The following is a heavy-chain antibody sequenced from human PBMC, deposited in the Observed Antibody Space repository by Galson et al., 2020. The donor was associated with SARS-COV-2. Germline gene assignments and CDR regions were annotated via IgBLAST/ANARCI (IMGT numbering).Heavy chain of an antibody. CDR1: GGSISSYY. D-gene: IGHD3-3*01. CDR3: ARAAQTYYDFWSGYYNAPHFDY. Sequence: SETLSLTYTVSGGSISSYYWSWIRQPPGKGLEWIGYIYYSGSTNYNPSLKSRVTISVDTSKNQFSLKLSSVTAADTAVYYCARAAQTYYDFWSGYYNAPHFDYWGQGTLVAVSS. V-gene: IGHV4-59*01. J-gene: IGHJ4*02. CDR2: IYYSGST.